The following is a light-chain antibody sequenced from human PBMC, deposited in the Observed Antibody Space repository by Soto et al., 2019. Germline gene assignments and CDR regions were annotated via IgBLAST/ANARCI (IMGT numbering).Light chain of an antibody. J-gene: IGKJ5*01. CDR1: QSVSSY. CDR2: DAS. CDR3: QQRNNWPIT. Sequence: EIVFTQSPATLSLSPGERATLSCRASQSVSSYLAWYQQKPGQDPRLLIYDASNRATGITARFSGSGSGTDFTLTISSLEHEDFAAYYCQQRNNWPITFGQGTRLEIK. V-gene: IGKV3-11*01.